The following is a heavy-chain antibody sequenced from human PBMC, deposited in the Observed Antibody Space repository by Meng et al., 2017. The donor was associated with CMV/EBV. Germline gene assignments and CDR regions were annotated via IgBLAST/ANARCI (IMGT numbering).Heavy chain of an antibody. CDR2: INPYNGNT. D-gene: IGHD1-26*01. CDR1: GYTFTSYG. J-gene: IGHJ4*02. CDR3: ARDDLKYSGSYSTDY. Sequence: ASVKVSCKASGYTFTSYGIIWVRQAPGQGLEWMGWINPYNGNTKYAQKIQGRVTMTTDTSTSTAYMELRNLRSDDTAVYYCARDDLKYSGSYSTDYWGQGTLVTVSS. V-gene: IGHV1-18*01.